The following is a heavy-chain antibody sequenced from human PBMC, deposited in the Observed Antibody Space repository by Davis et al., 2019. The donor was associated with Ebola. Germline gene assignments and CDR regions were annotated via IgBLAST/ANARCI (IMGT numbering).Heavy chain of an antibody. V-gene: IGHV3-7*01. CDR1: GFPFSNYW. CDR3: ARVVGADAFDI. J-gene: IGHJ3*02. CDR2: IRQSGIEK. Sequence: GESLKISCAASGFPFSNYWMSWVRQAPGKGLEWVANIRQSGIEKHFMDSVKGRFTISRDNAKNSLYLQMNSLRGEDTAVYYCARVVGADAFDIWGQGTMVTVSS. D-gene: IGHD1-26*01.